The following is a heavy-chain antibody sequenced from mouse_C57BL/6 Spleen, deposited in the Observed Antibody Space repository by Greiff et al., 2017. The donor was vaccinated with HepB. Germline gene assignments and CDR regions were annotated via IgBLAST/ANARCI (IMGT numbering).Heavy chain of an antibody. Sequence: VQLQQSGAELVKPGASVKISCKASGYAFSSSWMNWVKQRPGKGLEWIGQIYPGDGDTNYNGKFKGKATLTADKSSSTAYMQLSSLTSEYSAVYFCARRGGAMDYWGQGTSVTVSS. CDR3: ARRGGAMDY. CDR1: GYAFSSSW. J-gene: IGHJ4*01. CDR2: IYPGDGDT. V-gene: IGHV1-80*01.